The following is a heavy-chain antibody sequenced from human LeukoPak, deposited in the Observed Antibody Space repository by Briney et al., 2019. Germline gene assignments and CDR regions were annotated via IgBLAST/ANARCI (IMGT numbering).Heavy chain of an antibody. J-gene: IGHJ4*02. CDR1: GFTFSSYR. Sequence: GGSLRLSCAASGFTFSSYRMNWVRQAPGKGLEWVSSISSSSSYIYYADSVKGRFTISRDNAKNSLYLQMNSLRAEDTAVYYCARVGYSGYGSFDYWGQGTLVTVSS. D-gene: IGHD5-12*01. CDR3: ARVGYSGYGSFDY. CDR2: ISSSSSYI. V-gene: IGHV3-21*01.